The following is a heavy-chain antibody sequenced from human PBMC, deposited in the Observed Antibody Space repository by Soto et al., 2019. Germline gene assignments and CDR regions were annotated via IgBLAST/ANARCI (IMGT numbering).Heavy chain of an antibody. V-gene: IGHV3-30*01. CDR2: ISYSGDRQ. CDR3: ARTPAAMITDRYNWFDS. CDR1: GFTFADYA. Sequence: EGSVRLSCVASGFTFADYAMHWVRRIPGKGLEWVAVISYSGDRQYYAESVKGRFTISRDNSKKTLYLQMFSLTSEDSAVFYCARTPAAMITDRYNWFDSWGPGTQVTVSS. J-gene: IGHJ5*01. D-gene: IGHD3-16*01.